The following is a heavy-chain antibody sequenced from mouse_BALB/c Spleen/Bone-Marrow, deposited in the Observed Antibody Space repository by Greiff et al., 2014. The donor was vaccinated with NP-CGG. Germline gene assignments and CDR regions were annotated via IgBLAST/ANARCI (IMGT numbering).Heavy chain of an antibody. CDR1: GYTFTSYW. Sequence: QVQLQQPGAELVKPGASVKLSCKASGYTFTSYWMHWVKQRPGQGLEWIGEINPSNGRTNYNEKFKSKATLTVDKSSSTAYMQLSSLTSEDSAVYYCAGSSYYYGSSYVNAMDYWGQGTSVTVSS. D-gene: IGHD1-1*01. CDR2: INPSNGRT. CDR3: AGSSYYYGSSYVNAMDY. J-gene: IGHJ4*01. V-gene: IGHV1S81*02.